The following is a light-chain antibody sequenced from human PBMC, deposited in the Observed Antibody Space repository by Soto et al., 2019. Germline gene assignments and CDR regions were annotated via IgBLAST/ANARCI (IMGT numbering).Light chain of an antibody. J-gene: IGKJ5*01. CDR2: GAS. V-gene: IGKV3-20*01. Sequence: DIVLAQSPGTLSLSPGERATLSCRASQTVSSNYLAWYQQKFGQAPRLLIYGASSRATGIPDRFSGSGSGTDFTLTISRLEPEDFAVYYCQQYGXSPQTSGQGTRLEIQ. CDR1: QTVSSNY. CDR3: QQYGXSPQT.